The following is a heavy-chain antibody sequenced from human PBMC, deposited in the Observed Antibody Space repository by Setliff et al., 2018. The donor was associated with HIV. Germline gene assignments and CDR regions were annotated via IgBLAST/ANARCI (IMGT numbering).Heavy chain of an antibody. CDR3: ARDREYYDSSGYPGCFDP. V-gene: IGHV3-7*01. D-gene: IGHD3-22*01. CDR2: IKQDGSEK. Sequence: SGGSLRLSCAASGFTFRNYWMSWVRQAPGKGLEWVANIKQDGSEKYYVDSAKGRFTVSRDNARNSPFLQMHSLRAEDTAVYYCARDREYYDSSGYPGCFDPWGQGTLVTVSS. J-gene: IGHJ5*02. CDR1: GFTFRNYW.